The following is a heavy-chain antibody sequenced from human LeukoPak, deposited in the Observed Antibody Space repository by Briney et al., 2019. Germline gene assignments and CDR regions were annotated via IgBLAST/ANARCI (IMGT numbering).Heavy chain of an antibody. V-gene: IGHV3-23*01. CDR2: ISGSGGST. D-gene: IGHD3-10*01. CDR1: GFTFSNYA. CDR3: AKSWFGSGSYYYVFDY. J-gene: IGHJ4*02. Sequence: GGSLRLSCAASGFTFSNYAMSWVRQAPGTGLEWVSGISGSGGSTYYADSVEGRFTISRDNSENTLFLQMNSLRAEDTAVYYCAKSWFGSGSYYYVFDYWGQGTLVTVSS.